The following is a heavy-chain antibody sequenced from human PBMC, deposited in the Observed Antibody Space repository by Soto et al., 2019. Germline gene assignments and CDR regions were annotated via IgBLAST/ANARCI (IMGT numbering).Heavy chain of an antibody. V-gene: IGHV1-2*02. J-gene: IGHJ4*02. CDR2: INPNSGGT. CDR3: ARAVVVVAATQALGY. Sequence: ASVKVSCKASGYTFTGYYMHWVRQAPGQGLEWMGWINPNSGGTNYAQKFQGRVTMTRDTSISTAYMELSRLRSDDTAVYYCARAVVVVAATQALGYWGQGTLVTVSS. D-gene: IGHD2-15*01. CDR1: GYTFTGYY.